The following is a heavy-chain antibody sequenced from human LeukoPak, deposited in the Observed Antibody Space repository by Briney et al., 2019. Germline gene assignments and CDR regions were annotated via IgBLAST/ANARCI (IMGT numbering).Heavy chain of an antibody. V-gene: IGHV4-4*07. Sequence: SQTLSLTCTVSGGSISSYYWSWIRQPAGKGLEWIGRIYTSGSTNYNPSLKSRVTMSVDTSKNQFSLKLSSVTAADTAVYYCAREAYDFWSGYPESYYYYMDVWGKGTTVTVSS. J-gene: IGHJ6*03. D-gene: IGHD3-3*01. CDR1: GGSISSYY. CDR3: AREAYDFWSGYPESYYYYMDV. CDR2: IYTSGST.